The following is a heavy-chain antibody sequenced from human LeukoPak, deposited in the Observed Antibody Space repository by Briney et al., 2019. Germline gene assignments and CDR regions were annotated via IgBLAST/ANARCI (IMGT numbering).Heavy chain of an antibody. Sequence: GGSLRLSCAASGFTFSSYSMNWVRQAPGKGLEWVSYISSSSNTIYYADSVKGRFTISRDNAKNSLYLEMNSLRAEDTAVYYCARDWRYCSSSSCLAMDVWGQGTTVTVSS. D-gene: IGHD2-2*01. CDR1: GFTFSSYS. CDR2: ISSSSNTI. J-gene: IGHJ6*02. V-gene: IGHV3-48*01. CDR3: ARDWRYCSSSSCLAMDV.